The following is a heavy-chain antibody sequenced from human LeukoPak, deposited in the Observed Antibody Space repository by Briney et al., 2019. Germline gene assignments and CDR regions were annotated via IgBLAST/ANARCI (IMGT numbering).Heavy chain of an antibody. D-gene: IGHD1-26*01. V-gene: IGHV4-31*03. J-gene: IGHJ4*02. CDR3: ARELSGSYYFDY. CDR1: GGSISSGGYY. CDR2: IYYSGST. Sequence: PSQTLSLTCTVSGGSISSGGYYWSWIRQHPGKGLEWIGYIYYSGSTYYNPSLKSRVTISVDTSKNQFSLKLSSVTAADTAVYYCARELSGSYYFDYWGQGTLVTVSS.